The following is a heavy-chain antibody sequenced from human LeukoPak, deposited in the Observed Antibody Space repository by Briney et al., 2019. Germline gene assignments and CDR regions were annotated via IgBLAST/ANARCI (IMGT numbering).Heavy chain of an antibody. V-gene: IGHV3-48*02. J-gene: IGHJ4*02. Sequence: GGSLRLSCAASGFTLSSYSMNGVRQAPGKGLEWVSYISGSSTTIYYAASVKGRFTISRDNAKNSLYLQMDSLRDEDTAVYYCARSQYNWNYVGYWGQGTLVTVSS. CDR1: GFTLSSYS. CDR2: ISGSSTTI. CDR3: ARSQYNWNYVGY. D-gene: IGHD1-20*01.